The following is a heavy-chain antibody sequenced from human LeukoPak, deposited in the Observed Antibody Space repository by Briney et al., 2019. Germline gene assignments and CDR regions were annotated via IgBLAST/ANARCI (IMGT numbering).Heavy chain of an antibody. Sequence: SGPTPGNPTQTLMLTCTFSGFSLSTSGAGVGWIRQPAGKALEWLALIYWDDDKRYSPSLKSRLTITKDTSKNQVVLTMTNMDPVDTATYYCAFTKYYYGSGSYYERWGQGTLVTVSS. CDR3: AFTKYYYGSGSYYER. D-gene: IGHD3-10*01. J-gene: IGHJ4*02. CDR1: GFSLSTSGAG. CDR2: IYWDDDK. V-gene: IGHV2-5*02.